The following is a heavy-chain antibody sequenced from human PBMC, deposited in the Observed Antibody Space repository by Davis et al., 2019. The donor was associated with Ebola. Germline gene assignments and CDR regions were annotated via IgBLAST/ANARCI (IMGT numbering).Heavy chain of an antibody. V-gene: IGHV3-74*01. J-gene: IGHJ4*02. Sequence: GESLKISCAASGFTFSSYWMHWVRQAPGKGLVWVSRINSDGSSTSYADSVKGRFTISRDNAKNTLYLQMNSLRAEDTAVYYCAKDGSGITMIGYYFDYWGQGTLVTVSS. CDR3: AKDGSGITMIGYYFDY. D-gene: IGHD3-22*01. CDR1: GFTFSSYW. CDR2: INSDGSST.